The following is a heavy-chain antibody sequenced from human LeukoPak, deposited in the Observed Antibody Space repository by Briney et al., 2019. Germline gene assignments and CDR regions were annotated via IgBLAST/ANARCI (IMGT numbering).Heavy chain of an antibody. V-gene: IGHV3-72*01. CDR2: TRNRANSYTT. CDR3: AREWDSGRSYLGYFDY. CDR1: GFTFSDHY. Sequence: GGSLRLSCAASGFTFSDHYMDWVRQAPGKGLELVGRTRNRANSYTTDYAASVKGRFAISRDDSKNSLYLQMNSLKTEDTAVYYCAREWDSGRSYLGYFDYWGQGTLVTVSS. D-gene: IGHD1-26*01. J-gene: IGHJ4*02.